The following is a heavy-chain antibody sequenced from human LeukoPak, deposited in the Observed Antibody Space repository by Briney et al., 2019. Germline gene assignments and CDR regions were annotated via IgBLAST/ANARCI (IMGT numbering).Heavy chain of an antibody. V-gene: IGHV4-61*08. CDR3: ARTYYDILTGWLYGMDV. Sequence: SETLSLTCTVSGGSISSGGYYWSWIRQPPGRGLEWIGYIYYSGSTNYNPSLKSRVTISVDTSKNQFSLKLSSVTAADTAVYYCARTYYDILTGWLYGMDVWGQGTTVTVSS. CDR2: IYYSGST. D-gene: IGHD3-9*01. CDR1: GGSISSGGYY. J-gene: IGHJ6*02.